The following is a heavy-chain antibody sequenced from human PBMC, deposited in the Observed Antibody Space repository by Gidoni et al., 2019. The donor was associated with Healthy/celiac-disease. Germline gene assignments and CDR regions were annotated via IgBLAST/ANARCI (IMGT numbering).Heavy chain of an antibody. CDR3: AAGSRIVVVPAAELDY. CDR1: GFTFSRYA. V-gene: IGHV3-30-3*01. CDR2: ISYDGSNK. Sequence: QVQLVESGGGVVQPGRSLRLSCAASGFTFSRYAMHWVRQAPGKGLGWVAVISYDGSNKNYADSVKGRFTISRDNSKNTLYLQMNSLRAEDTAVYYCAAGSRIVVVPAAELDYWGQGTLVTVSS. J-gene: IGHJ4*02. D-gene: IGHD2-2*01.